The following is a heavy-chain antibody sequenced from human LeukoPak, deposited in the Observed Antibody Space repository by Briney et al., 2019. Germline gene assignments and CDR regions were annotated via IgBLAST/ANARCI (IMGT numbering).Heavy chain of an antibody. D-gene: IGHD3-22*01. CDR2: IYYSGST. J-gene: IGHJ3*02. CDR3: ARGGHNYEGAFDI. CDR1: GGSISSYY. Sequence: SETLSLTCTVSGGSISSYYWSWIRQPPGKGLEWIGYIYYSGSTNYNPSLKSRVTISVDTSKNQFSLKLSSVTAADTAVYYCARGGHNYEGAFDIWGQGTMVTVSS. V-gene: IGHV4-59*01.